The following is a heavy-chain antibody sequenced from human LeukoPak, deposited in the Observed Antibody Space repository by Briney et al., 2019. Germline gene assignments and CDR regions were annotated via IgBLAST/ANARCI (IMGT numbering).Heavy chain of an antibody. D-gene: IGHD3-22*01. J-gene: IGHJ4*02. V-gene: IGHV1-18*01. CDR1: GYTFTSYG. CDR2: ISAYNGNT. CDR3: ARDLRREYYYDSSGYYFHY. Sequence: ASLKVSCKASGYTFTSYGISWVRQAPGQGLEWMGWISAYNGNTNYAQKLQGRVTMTTDTSTSTAYMELRSLRSDDTAVYYCARDLRREYYYDSSGYYFHYWGQGTLVTVSS.